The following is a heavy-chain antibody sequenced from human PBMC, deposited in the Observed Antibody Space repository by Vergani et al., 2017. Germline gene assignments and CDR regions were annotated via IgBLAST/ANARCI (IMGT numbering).Heavy chain of an antibody. CDR3: AVEIYDYGGSRDFDY. D-gene: IGHD4-23*01. Sequence: EVQLVESGGDLVQPGRSLRLSCQTSGFNFGEYGVSWVRQAPGTGLEWIGFIRSKTYGATTEYAASVRGRFPISRDDSKGIAYLQMSSRKKEDTAVYRCAVEIYDYGGSRDFDYWGQGTLVVVSS. CDR2: IRSKTYGATT. V-gene: IGHV3-49*04. J-gene: IGHJ4*02. CDR1: GFNFGEYG.